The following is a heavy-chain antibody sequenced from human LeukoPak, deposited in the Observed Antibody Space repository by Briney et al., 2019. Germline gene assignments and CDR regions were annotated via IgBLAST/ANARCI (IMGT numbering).Heavy chain of an antibody. J-gene: IGHJ4*02. CDR3: AISSSWYSPRPFDY. V-gene: IGHV4-31*03. CDR1: GGSISSGGYY. D-gene: IGHD6-13*01. Sequence: PSETLSLTCTVSGGSISSGGYYWSWIRQHPGKGLEWIGYIYYSGSTYYNPSLKSRVTISVDTSKNQFSLKLSSVTAADTAVYYCAISSSWYSPRPFDYWGQGTLVTVSS. CDR2: IYYSGST.